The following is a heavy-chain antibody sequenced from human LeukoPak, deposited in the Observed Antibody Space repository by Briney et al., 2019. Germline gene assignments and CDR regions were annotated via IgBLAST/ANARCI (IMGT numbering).Heavy chain of an antibody. D-gene: IGHD5-24*01. CDR3: ARVGDGLNDGFDI. J-gene: IGHJ3*02. Sequence: ASVKVSCKASGYTFTSYYMNWARQAPGQGLEWMGRINPNTGGTNYAQNFQGSVTMTRDTSITTVYMELSRLRSDDTAVYYCARVGDGLNDGFDIWGQGTMVTVSS. CDR2: INPNTGGT. CDR1: GYTFTSYY. V-gene: IGHV1-2*06.